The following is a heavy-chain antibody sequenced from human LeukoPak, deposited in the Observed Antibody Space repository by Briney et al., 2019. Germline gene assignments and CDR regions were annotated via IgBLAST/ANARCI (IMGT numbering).Heavy chain of an antibody. Sequence: TSESLSLTCAVYGGSFSGYYWSWIRQPPGKGLEWIGEINHSGSTNYNPSLKSRVTISVDTSKNQFSLKLSSVTAADTAVYYCARVVYSGSWGYFDYWGQGTLVTVSS. J-gene: IGHJ4*02. CDR3: ARVVYSGSWGYFDY. CDR1: GGSFSGYY. V-gene: IGHV4-34*01. CDR2: INHSGST. D-gene: IGHD3-10*01.